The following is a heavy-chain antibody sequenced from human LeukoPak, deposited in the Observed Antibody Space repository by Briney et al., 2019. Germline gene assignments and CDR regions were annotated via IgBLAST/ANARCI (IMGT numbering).Heavy chain of an antibody. J-gene: IGHJ4*02. CDR2: IDNEGSST. Sequence: PGGSLRLSCAASGFTFSSYWMHWVRQAPGKGLVWVSRIDNEGSSTSYADSVKGRFTISRDNAKNRLYVQTNSLRVEDTAVYYCATGSGLWPPDWWGQGTLVTVSS. D-gene: IGHD5-18*01. V-gene: IGHV3-74*01. CDR3: ATGSGLWPPDW. CDR1: GFTFSSYW.